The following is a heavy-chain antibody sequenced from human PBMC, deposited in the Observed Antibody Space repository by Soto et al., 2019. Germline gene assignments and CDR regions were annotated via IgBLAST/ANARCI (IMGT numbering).Heavy chain of an antibody. V-gene: IGHV4-31*03. Sequence: QVQLQESGPGLVKPSQTLSLTCTVSGGSISSGGYYWNWIRQHPGKGLEWIGYISHSGSTYYNPSLKSRVTISVDTSKNQFSLNLISVTAADTAVYYCGSGYDRWSFDYWGQGTLVTVSS. CDR2: ISHSGST. CDR3: GSGYDRWSFDY. CDR1: GGSISSGGYY. J-gene: IGHJ4*02. D-gene: IGHD3-22*01.